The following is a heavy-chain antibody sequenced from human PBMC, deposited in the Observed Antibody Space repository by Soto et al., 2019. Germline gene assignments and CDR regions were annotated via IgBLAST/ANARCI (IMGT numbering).Heavy chain of an antibody. V-gene: IGHV4-34*01. CDR3: AGVTVNY. D-gene: IGHD4-4*01. J-gene: IGHJ4*02. CDR1: GGSFSDYS. CDR2: IDDSGRT. Sequence: QVQLQQWGAGLLKPSETLSLTCAVYGGSFSDYSWSWIRQPPGKGLEWIGEIDDSGRTKYNPSFKSRITISVDTSKNHFFLTLGSVTAAYTAVYYCAGVTVNYWGQGTLVTVSS.